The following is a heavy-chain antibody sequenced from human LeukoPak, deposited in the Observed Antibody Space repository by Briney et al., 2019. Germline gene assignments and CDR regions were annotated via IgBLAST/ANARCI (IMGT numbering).Heavy chain of an antibody. CDR1: GYTFTSYD. D-gene: IGHD2-2*02. Sequence: ASVKVSCKASGYTFTSYDINWVRQAAGQGLEWMGWMNPNSGNTGNAQKFQGRVTMTRSTSINTAYMELDGLTSDDTAVYYCARGTQYCTSASCYNFWGQGTLVTVSS. J-gene: IGHJ4*02. V-gene: IGHV1-8*01. CDR3: ARGTQYCTSASCYNF. CDR2: MNPNSGNT.